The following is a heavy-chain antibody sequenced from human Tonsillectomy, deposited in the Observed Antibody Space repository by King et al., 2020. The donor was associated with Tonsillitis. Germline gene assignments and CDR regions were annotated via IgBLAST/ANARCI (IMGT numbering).Heavy chain of an antibody. V-gene: IGHV3-21*01. CDR1: GFTFSSYN. CDR2: IRSTSSSI. D-gene: IGHD4-11*01. J-gene: IGHJ6*02. CDR3: ARGSTVTTGYYYGMDV. Sequence: VQLVESGGGLVKPGGSLRLSCAVSGFTFSSYNMNWVRQAPGKGLEWVSSIRSTSSSIYYADSVKGRFTISRDNAKNSLYLQMNSLRAGDTAVYYCARGSTVTTGYYYGMDVWGQGTTVTVSS.